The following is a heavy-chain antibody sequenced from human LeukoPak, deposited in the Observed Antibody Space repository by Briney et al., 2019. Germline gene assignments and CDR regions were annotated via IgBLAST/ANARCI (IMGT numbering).Heavy chain of an antibody. CDR2: INPSGGSI. J-gene: IGHJ4*02. V-gene: IGHV1-46*01. CDR1: GYTFTGYY. Sequence: GASVKVSCKASGYTFTGYYMHWVRQAPGQGLEWMGKINPSGGSISYAQKFQGRVTMTRDMSTSTVYMELSSLRSEDTAVYYCASPPYYDSSGYWSGFDYWGQGTLVTVSS. D-gene: IGHD3-22*01. CDR3: ASPPYYDSSGYWSGFDY.